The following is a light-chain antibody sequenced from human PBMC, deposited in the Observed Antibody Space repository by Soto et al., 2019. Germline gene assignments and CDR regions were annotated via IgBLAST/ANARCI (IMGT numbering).Light chain of an antibody. J-gene: IGKJ2*01. CDR2: AAS. CDR3: HHYDSSPPYT. V-gene: IGKV3-20*01. CDR1: RSFASSY. Sequence: EIVLTQSPATRSLSPGERATLSCRASRSFASSYLAWYQHKPGQAPRLLIYAASSRATGIPDRFIGSGSGTNFTLTISRLEPDDSAVYYCHHYDSSPPYTFGQGTKVDIK.